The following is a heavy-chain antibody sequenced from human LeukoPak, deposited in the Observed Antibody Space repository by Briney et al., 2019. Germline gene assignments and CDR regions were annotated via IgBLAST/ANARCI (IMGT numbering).Heavy chain of an antibody. CDR1: GFTFDCYA. CDR2: ISWNSGSI. V-gene: IGHV3-9*01. CDR3: AKDSYDILTGFDY. Sequence: SLRLSCAASGFTFDCYALHWGRPAPGEGLGGVSGISWNSGSIGYADSVKGRFTISRDNAKNSLYLQMNSLRAEDTALYYCAKDSYDILTGFDYWGQGTLVTVSS. J-gene: IGHJ4*02. D-gene: IGHD3-9*01.